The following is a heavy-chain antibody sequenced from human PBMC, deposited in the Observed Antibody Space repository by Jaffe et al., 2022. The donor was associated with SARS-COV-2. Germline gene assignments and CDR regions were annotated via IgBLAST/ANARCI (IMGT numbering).Heavy chain of an antibody. CDR1: GGSISSDY. J-gene: IGHJ4*02. V-gene: IGHV4-4*07. CDR2: VSSSGST. D-gene: IGHD1-26*01. CDR3: ARGPTGIVGATTRGYFDY. Sequence: QVQLQESGPGLVKPSETLSLTCTVSGGSISSDYWSWIRQAAGKGLEWIGRVSSSGSTNYNPSLKSRVTVSVDTSRNQFSLKLTSVTAADTAVYYCARGPTGIVGATTRGYFDYWGQGTLVTVSS.